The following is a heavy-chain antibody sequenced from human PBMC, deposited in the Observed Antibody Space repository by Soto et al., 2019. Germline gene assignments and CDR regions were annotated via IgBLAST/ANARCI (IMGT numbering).Heavy chain of an antibody. D-gene: IGHD6-19*01. V-gene: IGHV3-64D*06. CDR1: GFTFNSFA. CDR3: VKEGYVRSAWYGPFDY. Sequence: EVQLVASGGTLVQPGGSLRLSCSASGFTFNSFAMHWVRQAPGKGLEFVSAISSYGADKYYADSVKGRFAISRDNPKHTLYLQMSSLRAEDTALYYCVKEGYVRSAWYGPFDYWGQGALVTVSS. J-gene: IGHJ4*02. CDR2: ISSYGADK.